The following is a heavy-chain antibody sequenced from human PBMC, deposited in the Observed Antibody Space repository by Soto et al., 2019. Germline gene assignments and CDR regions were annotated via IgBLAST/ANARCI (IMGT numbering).Heavy chain of an antibody. J-gene: IGHJ4*02. CDR3: ARTSLAGTSLDY. D-gene: IGHD6-19*01. Sequence: QVQLQESGPGLVKPSGTLSLTCAVSGGSISSSNWWTWVRQPPGKGLEWIGEIYHSGSTNYNPSLKSRFTISVDKSKNQFSLKLSSVTAADTAVYYGARTSLAGTSLDYWGQGTLVTVSS. CDR1: GGSISSSNW. CDR2: IYHSGST. V-gene: IGHV4-4*02.